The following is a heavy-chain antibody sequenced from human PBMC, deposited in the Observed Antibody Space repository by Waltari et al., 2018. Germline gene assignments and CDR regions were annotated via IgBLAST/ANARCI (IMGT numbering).Heavy chain of an antibody. V-gene: IGHV4-34*01. CDR3: APGLAAAGTGNWFDP. CDR2: INHSGST. Sequence: QVQLQQWGAGLLKPSETLSLTCAVYGGSFSGYYWSWIRKPPGKGLEWIGEINHSGSTNYNPSLKSRVTISVDTSKNQFSLKLSSVTAADTAVYYCAPGLAAAGTGNWFDPWGQGTLVTVSS. J-gene: IGHJ5*02. D-gene: IGHD6-13*01. CDR1: GGSFSGYY.